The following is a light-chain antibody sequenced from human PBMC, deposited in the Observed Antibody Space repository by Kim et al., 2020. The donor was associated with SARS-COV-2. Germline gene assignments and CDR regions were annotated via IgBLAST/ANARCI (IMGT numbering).Light chain of an antibody. Sequence: ASTGGSVTIPCRANHDISSYLAWYQQKPGKAPNLLIYAASTLQSGVPSRFSGSASGTDFTLTISSLQSEDFATYYCQQYYSFPWTFGQGTKVDIK. CDR1: HDISSY. J-gene: IGKJ1*01. V-gene: IGKV1-8*01. CDR3: QQYYSFPWT. CDR2: AAS.